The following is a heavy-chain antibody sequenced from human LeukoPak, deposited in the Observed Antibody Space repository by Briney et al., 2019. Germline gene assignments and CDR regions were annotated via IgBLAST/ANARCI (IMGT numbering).Heavy chain of an antibody. CDR1: GFTFSSYG. D-gene: IGHD4-17*01. CDR2: IRYVGSNK. V-gene: IGHV3-30*02. CDR3: AKALYYGDSFSGI. J-gene: IGHJ3*02. Sequence: GGSLRLSCAASGFTFSSYGMHWVRQAPGKGLEWVAFIRYVGSNKYYADSVKGRFPISRANSQNTLYLQMNNLRAEEPAVYYCAKALYYGDSFSGIWGQGTMVTVSS.